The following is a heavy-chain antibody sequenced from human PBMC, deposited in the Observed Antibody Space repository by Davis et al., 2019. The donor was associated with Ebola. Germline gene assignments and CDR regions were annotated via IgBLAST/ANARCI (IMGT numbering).Heavy chain of an antibody. D-gene: IGHD6-19*01. CDR3: ARVPGGIAVAGTGGRDY. V-gene: IGHV3-21*01. CDR1: GFTFSSYN. CDR2: ISSGSSYI. Sequence: GESLKIFCAASGFTFSSYNMNWVRQAPGKGLEWVSSISSGSSYIYYADSVKGRFTISRDNAKNSLYLQMNSLRAEDTAVYYCARVPGGIAVAGTGGRDYWGQGTLVTVSS. J-gene: IGHJ4*02.